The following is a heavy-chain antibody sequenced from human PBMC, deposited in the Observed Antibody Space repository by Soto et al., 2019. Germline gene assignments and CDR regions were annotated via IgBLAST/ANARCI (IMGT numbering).Heavy chain of an antibody. CDR1: GDSLIGYY. V-gene: IGHV4-59*01. Sequence: SETLSLTCTVSGDSLIGYYWSWIRQTPWKGLEWIGYFYSSGSPHHNPSLKSRVTISEDRSKNQFYLKLSSVTAADTAVYYCARGVLHWGQGTLVTVSS. J-gene: IGHJ4*01. CDR3: ARGVLH. CDR2: FYSSGSP.